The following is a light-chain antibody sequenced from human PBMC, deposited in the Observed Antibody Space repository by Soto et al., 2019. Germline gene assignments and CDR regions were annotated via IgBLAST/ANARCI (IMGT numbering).Light chain of an antibody. V-gene: IGLV1-40*01. CDR1: SSNIGAGYV. CDR2: SDN. Sequence: QSVLTQPPSVSGAPGQRVTISCTGSSSNIGAGYVVHWYQQLPGAAPKLLIFSDNNRPSGVPDRFSGSKSGTSASLAIPGLRAEDEADYYCQSYDNNSDYVFGTGTKVTVL. J-gene: IGLJ1*01. CDR3: QSYDNNSDYV.